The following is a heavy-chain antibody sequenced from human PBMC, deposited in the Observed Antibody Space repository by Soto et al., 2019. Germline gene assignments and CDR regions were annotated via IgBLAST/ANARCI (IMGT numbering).Heavy chain of an antibody. V-gene: IGHV4-30-4*01. CDR3: ARDRSAAAGYYYYGMDV. J-gene: IGHJ6*02. Sequence: QVQLQESGPGLVKPSQTLSLTCTVSGGSINSGDYYWSWIRQPPGKGLEWIAYIYYSGSTYYNPSLKSRVTISVDTSKNQFPLKLSSVTAADTAVYYCARDRSAAAGYYYYGMDVWGQGTTVTVSS. CDR2: IYYSGST. D-gene: IGHD6-13*01. CDR1: GGSINSGDYY.